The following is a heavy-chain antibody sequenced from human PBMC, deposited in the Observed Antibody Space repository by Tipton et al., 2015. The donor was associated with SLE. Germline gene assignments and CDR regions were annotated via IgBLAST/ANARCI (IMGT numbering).Heavy chain of an antibody. Sequence: GLVKPSETLSLTCTVSGASVSPYYWSWIRQPPGKGLEWIGYIYGGGGTHYNPSLKSRVTISIDTSRNHFSLKLTSVTAADTAVYYCARHFPRPVNDQYCFDYWGQGTLVTVSS. J-gene: IGHJ4*02. CDR1: GASVSPYY. CDR3: ARHFPRPVNDQYCFDY. V-gene: IGHV4-59*08. CDR2: IYGGGGT. D-gene: IGHD4-11*01.